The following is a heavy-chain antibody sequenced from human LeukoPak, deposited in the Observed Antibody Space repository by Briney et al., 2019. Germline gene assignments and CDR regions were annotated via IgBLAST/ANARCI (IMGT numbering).Heavy chain of an antibody. J-gene: IGHJ4*02. V-gene: IGHV3-30-3*01. CDR1: GFTFSSYA. Sequence: GESLRLSCAASGFTFSSYAMHWVRQAPGKGLEWVAVISYDGSNKYYADSVKGRFTISRDNSKNTLYLQMNSLRVEDTAVYYCARETLGEVWFDYWGQGTLVTVSS. CDR3: ARETLGEVWFDY. D-gene: IGHD2-8*01. CDR2: ISYDGSNK.